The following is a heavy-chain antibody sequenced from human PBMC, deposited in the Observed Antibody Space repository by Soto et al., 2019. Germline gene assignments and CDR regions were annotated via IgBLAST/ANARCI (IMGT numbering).Heavy chain of an antibody. J-gene: IGHJ4*02. Sequence: GGSLRLSCAASGFTFSSYSMNWVRQAPGKGLEWVSYISSSSSTIYYADSVKGRFTISIDNAKNSLYLQMNSLRAEDTAVYYCAKDRSPEVTDYFDYWGQGTLVNVSS. CDR2: ISSSSSTI. CDR1: GFTFSSYS. CDR3: AKDRSPEVTDYFDY. V-gene: IGHV3-48*01.